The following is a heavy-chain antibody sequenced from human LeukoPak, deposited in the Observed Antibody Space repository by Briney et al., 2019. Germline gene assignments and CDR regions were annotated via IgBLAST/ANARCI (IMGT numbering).Heavy chain of an antibody. CDR1: GGSFSGYY. Sequence: SETLSLTCAVYGGSFSGYYWSWIRQPPGKGLEWIGEINHSGSTNYNPSLKSRVTISVDTSKNQFSLKLSSVTAADTAVYYCARNDYGDYTAEYFQHWGQGTLVTVSS. D-gene: IGHD4-17*01. J-gene: IGHJ1*01. CDR2: INHSGST. V-gene: IGHV4-34*01. CDR3: ARNDYGDYTAEYFQH.